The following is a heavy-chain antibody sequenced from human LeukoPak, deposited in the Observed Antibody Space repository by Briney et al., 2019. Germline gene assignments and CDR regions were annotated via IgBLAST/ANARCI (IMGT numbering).Heavy chain of an antibody. CDR1: GGSISTYY. V-gene: IGHV4-59*01. CDR2: IYYSGST. CDR3: ARDGSARYYFDY. Sequence: SETLSLTCTVSGGSISTYYWNWVRQPPGKGLEWIGYIYYSGSTNYNPSLKSRVTISVDTSKNQFSLKLSSVTAADTAMYYCARDGSARYYFDYWGQGTLVTVSS. J-gene: IGHJ4*02.